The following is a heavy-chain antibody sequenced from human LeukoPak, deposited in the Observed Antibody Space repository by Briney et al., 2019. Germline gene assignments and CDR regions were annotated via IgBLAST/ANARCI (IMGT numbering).Heavy chain of an antibody. D-gene: IGHD3-3*01. Sequence: GGSLRLSCAASGFIFDDYAMHWVRQAPGKGLDWVSGISWDSDSIDYADSVKGRFTISRDNAKNSLYLQMNSLRAEDTAVYYCARDRRFLEWLPKGYFDYWGQGTLVTVSS. CDR2: ISWDSDSI. CDR1: GFIFDDYA. CDR3: ARDRRFLEWLPKGYFDY. V-gene: IGHV3-9*01. J-gene: IGHJ4*02.